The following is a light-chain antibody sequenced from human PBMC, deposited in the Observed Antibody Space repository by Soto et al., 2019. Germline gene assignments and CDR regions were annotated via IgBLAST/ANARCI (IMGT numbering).Light chain of an antibody. J-gene: IGLJ3*02. CDR1: SSKIGAGYD. CDR2: GNS. V-gene: IGLV1-40*01. Sequence: SVLTQPPSVSGAPGQRVTISCTGSSSKIGAGYDVHWYQQLPGTAPKLLIYGNSNRPSGVPDRFSGSKSGTSASLAITGLQAEDEADYYCQSYDSSLSGGVFGGGTKLTVL. CDR3: QSYDSSLSGGV.